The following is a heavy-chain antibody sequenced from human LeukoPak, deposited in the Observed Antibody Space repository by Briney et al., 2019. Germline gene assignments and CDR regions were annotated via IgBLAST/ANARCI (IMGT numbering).Heavy chain of an antibody. V-gene: IGHV4-39*01. D-gene: IGHD6-13*01. J-gene: IGHJ4*02. CDR2: IYYRGST. CDR3: ARHYSSSWFDF. Sequence: SATLSLTCTVSGGSISSTSYYWGWIRQPPGKGLQWFRSIYYRGSTYGNPSLKSRVTICVDTSKNQFSLKLSSVPAADAAVYYCARHYSSSWFDFWGQGTLVTVSS. CDR1: GGSISSTSYY.